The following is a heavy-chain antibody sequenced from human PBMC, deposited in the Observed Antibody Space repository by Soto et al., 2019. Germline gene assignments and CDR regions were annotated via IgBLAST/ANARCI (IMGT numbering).Heavy chain of an antibody. CDR3: AKDPAGQWLAGGGFDY. V-gene: IGHV3-9*01. CDR1: GFTFDDYA. Sequence: GGSLRLSCAASGFTFDDYAMHWVRQAPGKGLEWVSGISWNSGSIGYADSVKGRFTISRDNAKNSLYLQMNSLRAEDTALYYCAKDPAGQWLAGGGFDYWGQGTLVTVSS. CDR2: ISWNSGSI. D-gene: IGHD6-19*01. J-gene: IGHJ4*02.